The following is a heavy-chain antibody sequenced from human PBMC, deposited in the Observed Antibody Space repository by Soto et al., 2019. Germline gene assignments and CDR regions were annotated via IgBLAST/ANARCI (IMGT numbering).Heavy chain of an antibody. V-gene: IGHV3-48*01. CDR2: ISSSSSPI. Sequence: EVQLVESGGGLVQPGGSLRLSCAASGFTFSSYSMNWVRQAPGKGLEWVSYISSSSSPIYYADSVKGRFTISSDNAKNSLYLQMNSLSAEDTAVYYCARANYYGSPGDFDYWGQGTLVTVSS. D-gene: IGHD3-10*01. J-gene: IGHJ4*02. CDR1: GFTFSSYS. CDR3: ARANYYGSPGDFDY.